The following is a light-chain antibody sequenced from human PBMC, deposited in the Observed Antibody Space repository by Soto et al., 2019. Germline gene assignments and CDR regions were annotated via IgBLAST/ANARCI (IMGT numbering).Light chain of an antibody. CDR2: DDS. Sequence: SYELTQPPSVSVAPGQTARITCGGDNIGSKSVHWYQQKPGQAPVLVVYDDSDRPSGIPERFSGSNSGNAATLTITRVEGGEEADYYCQVSEGSTYHWVFGGGTQLTVL. J-gene: IGLJ3*02. V-gene: IGLV3-21*02. CDR1: NIGSKS. CDR3: QVSEGSTYHWV.